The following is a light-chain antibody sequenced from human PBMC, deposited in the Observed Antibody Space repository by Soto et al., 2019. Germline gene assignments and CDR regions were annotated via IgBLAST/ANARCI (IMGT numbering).Light chain of an antibody. Sequence: DIVMTQSPDSLAVSLGERATINCKSSQTIFYNSRNKDFLAWYQQKPGHPPKLLIYWASTRESVVPDRFSGSGSGTDFTLTISSLQAEDVALYFGQQSLTTPHTFGQGTRLEIK. CDR3: QQSLTTPHT. J-gene: IGKJ2*01. CDR1: QTIFYNSRNKDF. V-gene: IGKV4-1*01. CDR2: WAS.